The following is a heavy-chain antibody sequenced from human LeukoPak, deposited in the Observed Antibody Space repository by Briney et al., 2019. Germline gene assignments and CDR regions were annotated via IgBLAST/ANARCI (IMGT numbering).Heavy chain of an antibody. Sequence: PGGSLRLSCAASGFTFRTYGMHWVRQAPGKGLEWVAFIRKGGNDKFYADSVKGRFTISRDNSKSTLFLQMSSLRPEDTAVYYCVKDTAWAFGYWGQGTLVTVSS. V-gene: IGHV3-30*02. CDR1: GFTFRTYG. D-gene: IGHD4-17*01. J-gene: IGHJ4*02. CDR2: IRKGGNDK. CDR3: VKDTAWAFGY.